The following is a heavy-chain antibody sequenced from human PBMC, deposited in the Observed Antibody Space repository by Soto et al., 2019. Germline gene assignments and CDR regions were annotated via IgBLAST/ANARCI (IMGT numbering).Heavy chain of an antibody. CDR1: GGSISSYY. Sequence: QVQLQESGPGLVKPSETLSLTWTVSGGSISSYYWSWIRQPPGKGLEWIGYIYYSGSTNYNPSLKSRVTISVDTSKNQFSLKLSSVTAADTAVYYCARRYGVYFDYWGQGTLVTVSS. J-gene: IGHJ4*02. CDR2: IYYSGST. D-gene: IGHD4-17*01. CDR3: ARRYGVYFDY. V-gene: IGHV4-59*08.